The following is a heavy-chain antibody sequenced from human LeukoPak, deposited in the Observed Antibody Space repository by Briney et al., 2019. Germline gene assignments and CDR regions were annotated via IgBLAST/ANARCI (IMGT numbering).Heavy chain of an antibody. D-gene: IGHD5-18*01. CDR3: AKGSSMVSPDAPFDP. Sequence: GGSLRLSCAASGFTFSSYSMHWVRQAPGKGLEWVAFIRYDGSNKYYADSVKGRLTISRDNSKNTLYLQMNSLRAEDTAVYYCAKGSSMVSPDAPFDPWGQGTLVTVSS. CDR2: IRYDGSNK. J-gene: IGHJ5*02. V-gene: IGHV3-30*02. CDR1: GFTFSSYS.